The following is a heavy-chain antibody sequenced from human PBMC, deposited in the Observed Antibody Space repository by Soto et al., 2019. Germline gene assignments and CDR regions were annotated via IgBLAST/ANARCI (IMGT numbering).Heavy chain of an antibody. Sequence: GGSLRLSCAASGFTFSSYNMNWVRQAPGKGLEWVSYISSSSGTIFYADSVKGRFIISRDNANNSLYLQMNSLRAEDTAVYYCARDPGGCTGGSCYSWYFDYWGEGTLVTVS. CDR1: GFTFSSYN. CDR3: ARDPGGCTGGSCYSWYFDY. V-gene: IGHV3-48*01. D-gene: IGHD2-15*01. J-gene: IGHJ4*02. CDR2: ISSSSGTI.